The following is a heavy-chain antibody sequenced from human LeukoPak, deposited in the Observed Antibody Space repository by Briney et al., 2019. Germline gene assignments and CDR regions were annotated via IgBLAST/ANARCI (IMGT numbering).Heavy chain of an antibody. J-gene: IGHJ4*02. CDR1: GFHFRDFS. Sequence: GGSLRLSCAASGFHFRDFSMHWVRQVPGKGLEWVSLVSGDGDTTHYADSVKGRFTISRDNNKNSLFLQMNSLRVEDTAFYYCASDLDPSPFDYWGQGTLVTVSS. V-gene: IGHV3-43*02. CDR3: ASDLDPSPFDY. CDR2: VSGDGDTT.